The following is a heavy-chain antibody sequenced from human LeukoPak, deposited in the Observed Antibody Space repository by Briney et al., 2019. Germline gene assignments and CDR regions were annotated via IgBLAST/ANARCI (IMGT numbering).Heavy chain of an antibody. J-gene: IGHJ4*02. V-gene: IGHV1-2*02. CDR3: AREQDCSGGSCYQTYDYGTQAPPEGLDY. Sequence: ASVKVSCKASGYTFTGYYMHWVRQAPGQGLEWMGWINPNSGGTNYAQKFQGRVTMTRDTSISTAYMELSRLRSDDTAVYYCAREQDCSGGSCYQTYDYGTQAPPEGLDYWGQGTLVTVSS. D-gene: IGHD2-15*01. CDR1: GYTFTGYY. CDR2: INPNSGGT.